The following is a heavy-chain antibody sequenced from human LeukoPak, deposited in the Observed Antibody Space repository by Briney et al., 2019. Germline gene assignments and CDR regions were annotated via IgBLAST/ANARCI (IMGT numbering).Heavy chain of an antibody. D-gene: IGHD3-16*01. V-gene: IGHV1-2*02. CDR2: TNPNSGGT. CDR1: GYTFTGYY. J-gene: IGHJ4*02. CDR3: ARDNDSRDPPHFDY. Sequence: ASVKVSCKASGYTFTGYYMHWVRQAPGQGLEWMGWTNPNSGGTNYAQKFQGRVTMTRDTSISTAYMELSRLRSDDTAVYYCARDNDSRDPPHFDYWGQGTLVTVSS.